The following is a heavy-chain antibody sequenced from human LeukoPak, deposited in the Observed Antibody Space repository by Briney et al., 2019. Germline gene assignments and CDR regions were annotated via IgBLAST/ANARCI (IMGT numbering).Heavy chain of an antibody. V-gene: IGHV3-21*01. D-gene: IGHD3-22*01. J-gene: IGHJ4*02. Sequence: GGSLRLSCAASGFTFSSYSMDRVRQAPGKGLERVSSISSSSSYIYYADSVKGRFTISRDNAKNSLYLQMNSLRAEDTAVYYCARVGYYDSSGQELDYCGQGTLVTVSS. CDR3: ARVGYYDSSGQELDY. CDR2: ISSSSSYI. CDR1: GFTFSSYS.